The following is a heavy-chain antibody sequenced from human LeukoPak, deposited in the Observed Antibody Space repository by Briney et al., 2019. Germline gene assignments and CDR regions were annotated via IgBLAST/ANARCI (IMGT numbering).Heavy chain of an antibody. CDR3: ARRVGLWFGEFHFDY. CDR2: IYYSGST. J-gene: IGHJ4*02. D-gene: IGHD3-10*01. CDR1: GGSISSSSYY. Sequence: NASETLSLTCTVSGGSISSSSYYWGWIRQPPGKGLEGIGSIYYSGSTYYNPSLKSRVTISVDTSKNQFSLKLSSVTAADTAVYCSARRVGLWFGEFHFDYWGQGTLVTVSS. V-gene: IGHV4-39*01.